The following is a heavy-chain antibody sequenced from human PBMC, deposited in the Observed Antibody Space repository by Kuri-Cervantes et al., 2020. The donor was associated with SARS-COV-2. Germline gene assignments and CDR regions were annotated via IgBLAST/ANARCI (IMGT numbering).Heavy chain of an antibody. D-gene: IGHD3-3*01. CDR3: ARERETYDFWSGYYHHSMSDY. Sequence: ASVKVSCKASGYTFTGYYMHWVRQAPGQGLEWMGWISAYNGNTNYAQKLQGRVTMTTDTSTSTAYMELRSLRSDDTAVYYCARERETYDFWSGYYHHSMSDYWGQGTLVTVSS. V-gene: IGHV1-18*04. J-gene: IGHJ4*02. CDR2: ISAYNGNT. CDR1: GYTFTGYY.